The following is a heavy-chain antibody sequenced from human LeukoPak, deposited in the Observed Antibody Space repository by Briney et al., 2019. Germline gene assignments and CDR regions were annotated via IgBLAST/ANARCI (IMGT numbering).Heavy chain of an antibody. CDR2: INQDGSEK. CDR1: GFSFNSHW. CDR3: ARDGEAAGLYFDY. Sequence: GGSLRLSCAVSGFSFNSHWMNWVRQAPGRGLEWVASINQDGSEKYYADSVKDRFIMSRDNAKNSLYLQMNSLRVEDTAIYYCARDGEAAGLYFDYWGQGTLVTVSS. V-gene: IGHV3-7*01. J-gene: IGHJ4*02. D-gene: IGHD6-13*01.